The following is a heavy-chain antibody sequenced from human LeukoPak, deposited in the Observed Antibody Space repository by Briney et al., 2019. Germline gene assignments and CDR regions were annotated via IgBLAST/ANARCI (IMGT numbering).Heavy chain of an antibody. Sequence: ASVKVSCKASGYTFTNHSINWVRQAPGQGLEYMGWINTYTGNPTYAQAFTGRIVFSLDTSVSTAYLQIRSLKAEDTAVYFCARRSMVQHLDVWGKGTTVIVPS. D-gene: IGHD3-10*01. CDR1: GYTFTNHS. CDR2: INTYTGNP. V-gene: IGHV7-4-1*02. J-gene: IGHJ6*04. CDR3: ARRSMVQHLDV.